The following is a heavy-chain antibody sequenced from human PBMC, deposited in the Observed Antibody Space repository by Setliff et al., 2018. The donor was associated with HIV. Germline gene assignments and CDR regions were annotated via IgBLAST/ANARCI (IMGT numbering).Heavy chain of an antibody. D-gene: IGHD1-26*01. CDR3: ARDHMSVGAWVGATSRGLFQH. Sequence: GASVKVSCKASGYTFTTYYIHWVRQAPGQGLEWMGIINPSSTSTNYAQRFQGRVTMTGDTSTSTVYMELSSLRSEDTAVYYCARDHMSVGAWVGATSRGLFQHWGQGTLVTVSS. V-gene: IGHV1-46*01. CDR2: INPSSTST. J-gene: IGHJ1*01. CDR1: GYTFTTYY.